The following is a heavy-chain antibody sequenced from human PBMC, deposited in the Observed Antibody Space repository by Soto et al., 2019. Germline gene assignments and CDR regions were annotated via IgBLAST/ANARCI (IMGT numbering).Heavy chain of an antibody. CDR3: ARDSGYCGGGTCSAPFDP. CDR1: RGSISSYY. Sequence: SETLSLTCTVSRGSISSYYWSWIRQPPGKGLEWIGYISYSGSTNYNASFKSRVSISVDTSKNQFSLNLSSVTAADTAVYYCARDSGYCGGGTCSAPFDPWGQGTLVTVSS. J-gene: IGHJ5*02. D-gene: IGHD2-15*01. V-gene: IGHV4-59*01. CDR2: ISYSGST.